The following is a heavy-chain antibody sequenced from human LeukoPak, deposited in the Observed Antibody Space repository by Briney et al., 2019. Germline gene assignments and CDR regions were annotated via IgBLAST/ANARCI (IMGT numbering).Heavy chain of an antibody. V-gene: IGHV4-34*01. D-gene: IGHD6-13*01. CDR3: ARGEGAAAGNY. CDR2: INHSGST. Sequence: LRLSCAASGFTFSDYYMSWIRQPPGKGLEWIGEINHSGSTNYNPSLKSRVTISVDTSKNQFSLKLSSVTAADTAVYYCARGEGAAAGNYWGQGTLVTVSS. J-gene: IGHJ4*02. CDR1: GFTFSDYY.